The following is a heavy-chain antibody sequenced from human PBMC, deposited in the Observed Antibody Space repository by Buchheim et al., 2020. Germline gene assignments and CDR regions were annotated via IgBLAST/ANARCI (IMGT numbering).Heavy chain of an antibody. D-gene: IGHD3-10*01. CDR1: GDSMERGGFY. CDR2: MYNSGST. V-gene: IGHV4-31*03. J-gene: IGHJ4*02. Sequence: QVQLQESGPGLVKPSQTLSLTCTVSGDSMERGGFYWNWIRQHPGMGLEFIGYMYNSGSTYFNPSLRSRVTISADTFKNQFPLKLSSVTAADTAVYFCARGTPRYYFDFWGQGTL. CDR3: ARGTPRYYFDF.